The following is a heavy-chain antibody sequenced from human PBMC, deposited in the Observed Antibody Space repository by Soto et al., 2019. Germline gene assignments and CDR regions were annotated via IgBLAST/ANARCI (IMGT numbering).Heavy chain of an antibody. CDR2: INHSGRT. D-gene: IGHD3-9*01. Sequence: PSETLSLTCADYGGSFSCYYWSWIRQPPGKGLEWIGEINHSGRTNYTPSLKSRVTISVNTSKNQFSLKLSSVTAADTAVYYCARGGGYDILTGYSPDYYYYGMDVWGQGTTVTVSS. CDR1: GGSFSCYY. J-gene: IGHJ6*02. CDR3: ARGGGYDILTGYSPDYYYYGMDV. V-gene: IGHV4-34*01.